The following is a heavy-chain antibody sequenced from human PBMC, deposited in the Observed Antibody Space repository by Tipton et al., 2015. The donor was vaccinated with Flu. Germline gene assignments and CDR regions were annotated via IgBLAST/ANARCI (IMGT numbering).Heavy chain of an antibody. Sequence: SLRLSCAASGFTFSSYEMNWVRQAPGKGLEWVSYISSSGSTIYYADSVRGRFTISRDNTKKSLYLQLDSLRAEDTAIYYCATLTGDDYWGQGILVTVSS. D-gene: IGHD7-27*01. CDR3: ATLTGDDY. J-gene: IGHJ4*02. CDR2: ISSSGSTI. V-gene: IGHV3-48*03. CDR1: GFTFSSYE.